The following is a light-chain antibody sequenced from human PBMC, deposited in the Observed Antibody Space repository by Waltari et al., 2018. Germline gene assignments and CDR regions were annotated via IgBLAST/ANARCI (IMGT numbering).Light chain of an antibody. V-gene: IGKV3-20*01. CDR3: QHYVRLPVT. CDR2: GAS. CDR1: QSVGRT. Sequence: EIVLTQSPGTLSLFPGERATLSCRTSQSVGRTLAWYQQKPGQAPSLLIYGASIRATGIPDRFSGSGSGTDFSLTISRLEPEDFAVYYCQHYVRLPVTFGQGTKVEIK. J-gene: IGKJ1*01.